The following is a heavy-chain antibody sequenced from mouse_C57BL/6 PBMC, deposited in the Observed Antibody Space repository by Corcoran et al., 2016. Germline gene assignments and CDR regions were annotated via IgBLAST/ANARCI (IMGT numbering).Heavy chain of an antibody. CDR1: GYTFTTYG. J-gene: IGHJ3*01. CDR2: INTYSGVP. CDR3: ARRGNYYDYAGFAY. V-gene: IGHV9-3*01. Sequence: QIQLVQSGPELKKPGETVKISCKAAGYTFTTYGMSWVKQAPGKGLKWMGWINTYSGVPTYADDFKGRFAFSLETSASTAYLQINNLKNEDTATYFCARRGNYYDYAGFAYWGQGTLVTVSA. D-gene: IGHD2-4*01.